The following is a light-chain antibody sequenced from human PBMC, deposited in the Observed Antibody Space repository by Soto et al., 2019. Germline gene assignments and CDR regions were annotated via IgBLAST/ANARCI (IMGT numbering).Light chain of an antibody. J-gene: IGKJ1*01. Sequence: EIVLTQSPGTLSLSPGERGTLSCRASQSVSSSYLAWYQQKPGQAPRLLIYGASSRATGIPDRFRGSGSGTDFTLTISRLEPEDLAVYYCKQYGNSPRTFGQGTKVEIK. CDR1: QSVSSSY. V-gene: IGKV3-20*01. CDR2: GAS. CDR3: KQYGNSPRT.